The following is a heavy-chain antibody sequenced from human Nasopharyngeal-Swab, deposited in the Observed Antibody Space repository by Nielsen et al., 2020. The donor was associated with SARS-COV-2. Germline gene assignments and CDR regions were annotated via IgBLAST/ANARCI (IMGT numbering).Heavy chain of an antibody. V-gene: IGHV1-18*01. J-gene: IGHJ4*02. CDR1: GYTFANYG. CDR3: ARGNGWYPDH. Sequence: ASVMVSCNASGYTFANYGVSWVRRAPAQGLEGMGWISVYNGNTGYAQNFQGRVTMTTDTSKNTGYLELRSLSSDDTAVYYCARGNGWYPDHWGQGTLVTVSS. D-gene: IGHD6-19*01. CDR2: ISVYNGNT.